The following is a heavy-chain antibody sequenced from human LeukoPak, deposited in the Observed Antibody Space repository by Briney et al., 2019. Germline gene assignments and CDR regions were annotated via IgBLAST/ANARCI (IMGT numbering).Heavy chain of an antibody. Sequence: PGGSLRLSCAASGFTFSSYAMSWVRQAPGKGLEWVGRTRNKANSYTTEYAASVKGRFTISRDDSKNSLYLQMNSLKTEDTAVYYCAREYSGSYSGDAFDIWGQGTMVTVSS. CDR2: TRNKANSYTT. CDR3: AREYSGSYSGDAFDI. J-gene: IGHJ3*02. D-gene: IGHD1-26*01. CDR1: GFTFSSYA. V-gene: IGHV3-72*01.